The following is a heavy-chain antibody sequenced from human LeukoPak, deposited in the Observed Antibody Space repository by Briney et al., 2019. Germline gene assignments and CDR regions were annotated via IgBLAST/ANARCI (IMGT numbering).Heavy chain of an antibody. Sequence: SQTLSLTCTVSGDSISTGGYYWAWIRQHRERGLEWIGYIYYSGSAHYNPSLQSRVTISVDTSKNQFSLNLNSVTAADTAVYYCARMIVVVPIGVYHYYAMDVWGQGTTVTVSS. V-gene: IGHV4-31*03. CDR2: IYYSGSA. CDR3: ARMIVVVPIGVYHYYAMDV. J-gene: IGHJ6*02. D-gene: IGHD2-2*01. CDR1: GDSISTGGYY.